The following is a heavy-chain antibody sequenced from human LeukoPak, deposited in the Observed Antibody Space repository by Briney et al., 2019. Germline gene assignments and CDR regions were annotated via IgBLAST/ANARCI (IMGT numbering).Heavy chain of an antibody. V-gene: IGHV1-24*01. D-gene: IGHD6-19*01. CDR3: ATEPTTGIAVADTVY. J-gene: IGHJ4*02. Sequence: GASVKVSCKVSGYTLTELSMHWVRQAPGKVLEWMGGFDPEDGETIYAQKFQGRVTMTEDTSTDTAYMELSSLRSEDTAVYYCATEPTTGIAVADTVYWGQGTLVTVSS. CDR2: FDPEDGET. CDR1: GYTLTELS.